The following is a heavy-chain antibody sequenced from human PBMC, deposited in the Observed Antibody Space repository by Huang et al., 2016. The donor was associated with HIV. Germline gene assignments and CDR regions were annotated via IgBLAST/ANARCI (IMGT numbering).Heavy chain of an antibody. CDR1: TFTFGAYW. V-gene: IGHV3-7*01. CDR2: IKQDETEK. Sequence: VESGGRSVQPGGSIRVSCVGSTFTFGAYWMSWVRQPPGKGLEWVANIKQDETEKYYVDSVKGRFNISRDNAKKVLFLEMDALRVEDTAIYFCATKTAGMDIWGQGTTVIVSS. CDR3: ATKTAGMDI. J-gene: IGHJ6*02.